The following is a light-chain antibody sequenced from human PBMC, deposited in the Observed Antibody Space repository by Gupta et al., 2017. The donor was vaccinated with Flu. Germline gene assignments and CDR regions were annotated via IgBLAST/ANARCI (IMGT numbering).Light chain of an antibody. CDR2: KGS. CDR1: ESLVFSDGNTY. J-gene: IGKJ3*01. V-gene: IGKV2-30*01. CDR3: TQANHCPFT. Sequence: DVVLTQSRLSLPVTLGQPASIFCKSSESLVFSDGNTYLNWFQQRPGQSPRRLIYKGSDRDSGVPDRFSGSKSSTDFTLNISSVEAEDVGVYYCTQANHCPFTFGQGTKVDIK.